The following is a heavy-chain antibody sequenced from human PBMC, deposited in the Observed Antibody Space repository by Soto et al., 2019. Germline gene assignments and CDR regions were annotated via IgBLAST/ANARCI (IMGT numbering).Heavy chain of an antibody. CDR2: TSAYNGNT. J-gene: IGHJ4*02. Sequence: QVQLMQSGAEVKTPGASVMVSCKASGFSFVDYSFTWVRQAPGQGLEWMGWTSAYNGNTKYAQKFQRRVTMTTDTSTGTAYMELRSLRSDDTALYFCVRLPCGGGTGYPPASDYWGQGTLVTVSS. V-gene: IGHV1-18*01. D-gene: IGHD2-21*01. CDR1: GFSFVDYS. CDR3: VRLPCGGGTGYPPASDY.